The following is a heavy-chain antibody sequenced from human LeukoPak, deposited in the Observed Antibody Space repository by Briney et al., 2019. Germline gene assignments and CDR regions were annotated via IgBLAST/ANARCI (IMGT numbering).Heavy chain of an antibody. V-gene: IGHV4-59*01. CDR3: ARVGILWFGDSSGAFDI. CDR2: IYYSGST. J-gene: IGHJ3*02. CDR1: GGSISSYY. Sequence: KTSETLSLTCTVSGGSISSYYWSWIRQPPGEGLEWIGYIYYSGSTNYNPSLKSRVTISVDTSKNQFSLKLSSVTAADTAVYYCARVGILWFGDSSGAFDIWGQGTMVTVSS. D-gene: IGHD3-10*01.